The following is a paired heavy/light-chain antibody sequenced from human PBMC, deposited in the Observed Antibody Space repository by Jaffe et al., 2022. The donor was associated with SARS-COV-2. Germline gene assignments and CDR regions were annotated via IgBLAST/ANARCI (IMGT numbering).Light chain of an antibody. V-gene: IGKV3-15*01. CDR2: GAS. J-gene: IGKJ1*01. CDR1: QSINSD. CDR3: QHYYNWPTWT. Sequence: EIVMTQSPATLSVSPGERATLSCRASQSINSDLAWYQQKPGQAPRLLIYGASTRATGIPARFSGSGSGTEFTLTISSLQSEDFAVYYCQHYYNWPTWTFGQGTKVEVK.
Heavy chain of an antibody. CDR2: TYYRSKWHN. Sequence: QVLLQQSGPGLVKPSQTLSLTCAISGDSVSSNSAVWNWIRQSPSRGLEWLGRTYYRSKWHNHYAESVKSRITVSPDTSKNQFSLQLKSVTPEDTAVYYCARDAPGSSYFDYWGQGTLVTVS. D-gene: IGHD2-2*01. V-gene: IGHV6-1*01. CDR1: GDSVSSNSAV. CDR3: ARDAPGSSYFDY. J-gene: IGHJ4*02.